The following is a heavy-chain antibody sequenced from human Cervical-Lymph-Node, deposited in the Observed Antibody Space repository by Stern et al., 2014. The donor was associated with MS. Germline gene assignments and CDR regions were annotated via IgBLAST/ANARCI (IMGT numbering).Heavy chain of an antibody. D-gene: IGHD5-12*01. Sequence: VQLVESGGGLVQPGGSLRLSCAASGFSFSTYAMSWVRQAPGKGLQCVSSISDTGGSTYYAVSVKGRFTISRDNSKNTMYLQMNSLRAEDTAVYYCAKLLRSVATIPHYFDYWGQGTLVTVSS. CDR3: AKLLRSVATIPHYFDY. J-gene: IGHJ4*02. CDR1: GFSFSTYA. V-gene: IGHV3-23*04. CDR2: ISDTGGST.